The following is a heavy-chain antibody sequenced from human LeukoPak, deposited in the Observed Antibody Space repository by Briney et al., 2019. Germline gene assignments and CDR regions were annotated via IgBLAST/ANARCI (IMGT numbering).Heavy chain of an antibody. V-gene: IGHV4-31*03. D-gene: IGHD2-2*01. Sequence: TLSLTCTVSGDFIIGAPYYWSWVRQHPGKGLEWIAYTYYSGNTYYNPSLKSRVNLSVDTSNNQFSLNLTSVTAADTAVYYCARVVGSTSWFDSWGQGTRVTDPS. CDR3: ARVVGSTSWFDS. J-gene: IGHJ5*01. CDR2: TYYSGNT. CDR1: GDFIIGAPYY.